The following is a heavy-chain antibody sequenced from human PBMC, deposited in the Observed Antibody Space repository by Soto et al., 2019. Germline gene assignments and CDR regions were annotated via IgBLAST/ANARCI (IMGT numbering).Heavy chain of an antibody. CDR1: GFTFSSYA. CDR2: ISGSGGST. CDR3: ANSAAGPYYYYYGMDV. J-gene: IGHJ6*02. V-gene: IGHV3-23*01. Sequence: PGGSLRLSCAASGFTFSSYAMSWVRQAPGKGLEWVSAISGSGGSTYYADSVKGRFTISRDNSKNTLYLQMNSLRAEDTAVYYCANSAAGPYYYYYGMDVWGQGTTVTVSS. D-gene: IGHD6-25*01.